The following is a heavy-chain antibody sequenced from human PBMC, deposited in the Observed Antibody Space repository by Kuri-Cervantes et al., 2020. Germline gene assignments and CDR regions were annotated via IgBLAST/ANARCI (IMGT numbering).Heavy chain of an antibody. V-gene: IGHV4-59*01. D-gene: IGHD2-21*02. CDR2: IYYNGNT. CDR1: GDSISGYY. J-gene: IGHJ5*02. Sequence: ESLKISCTVSGDSISGYYWNWIRQPPGKGLEWIGYIYYNGNTGYNPSLKSRVTISVDTSKNQFSLKLSSVTAADTAVYYCARTMAYCGGDCYAGWFDPWGQGTLVTVSS. CDR3: ARTMAYCGGDCYAGWFDP.